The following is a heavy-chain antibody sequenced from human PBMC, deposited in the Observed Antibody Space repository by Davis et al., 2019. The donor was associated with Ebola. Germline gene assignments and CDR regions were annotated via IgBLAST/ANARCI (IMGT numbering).Heavy chain of an antibody. CDR2: IRYDGSKE. D-gene: IGHD6-19*01. J-gene: IGHJ4*02. CDR3: ANSLPGWAMGYFDY. CDR1: GFTIIPFG. V-gene: IGHV3-30*02. Sequence: GGSLRLSCAASGFTIIPFGMHWVRQAPGKGLEWVAFIRYDGSKEHYGDAVKGRFTVSRDNSKNSLYLQMNSLRADDMALYYCANSLPGWAMGYFDYWGQGTLVTVSS.